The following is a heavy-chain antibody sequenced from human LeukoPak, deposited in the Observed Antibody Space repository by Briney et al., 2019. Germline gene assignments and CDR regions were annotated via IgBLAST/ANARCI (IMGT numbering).Heavy chain of an antibody. J-gene: IGHJ6*03. CDR2: IYTSGST. CDR1: GGSISSGSYY. Sequence: NTSETLSLTCTVSGGSISSGSYYWSWIRQPAGKGLEWIGRIYTSGSTNYNPSLKSRVTISVDTSKNQFSLKLSSVTAADTAVYYCARSCSSTSCSTRYYYYYMDVWGKGTTVTVSS. V-gene: IGHV4-61*02. CDR3: ARSCSSTSCSTRYYYYYMDV. D-gene: IGHD2-2*01.